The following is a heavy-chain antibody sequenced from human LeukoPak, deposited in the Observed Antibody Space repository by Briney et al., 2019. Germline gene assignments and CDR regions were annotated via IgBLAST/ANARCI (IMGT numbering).Heavy chain of an antibody. D-gene: IGHD2-15*01. Sequence: GGCLRLSCAASVLTLSNACMRCAPDAPGRGGEWGGRIKRKTEGGTTDYAAPVKGRFTISSDDSKNTLYLQMTSLKTQDPAVYYCTSRDTVDFDYWGQGTLVTVSP. V-gene: IGHV3-15*01. J-gene: IGHJ4*02. CDR3: TSRDTVDFDY. CDR2: IKRKTEGGTT. CDR1: VLTLSNAC.